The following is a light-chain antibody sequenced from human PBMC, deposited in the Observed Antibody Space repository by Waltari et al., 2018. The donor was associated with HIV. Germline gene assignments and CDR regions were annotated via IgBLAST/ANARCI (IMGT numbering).Light chain of an antibody. J-gene: IGLJ1*01. CDR3: CSYAGTYTYV. Sequence: QSALTQPRSVSGSPGQSVTISCTGTSSDVGDYKSVSGYQQHPGKAPKLMIYDVSKWPSGVPDRFSGSKSGNTASLTISGLQAEDEADYYCCSYAGTYTYVFGTGTKVTVL. V-gene: IGLV2-11*01. CDR2: DVS. CDR1: SSDVGDYKS.